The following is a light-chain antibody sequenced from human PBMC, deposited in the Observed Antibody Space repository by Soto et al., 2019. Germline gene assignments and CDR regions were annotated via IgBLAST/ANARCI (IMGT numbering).Light chain of an antibody. J-gene: IGKJ1*01. V-gene: IGKV3-15*01. CDR3: QQYGDWPRT. CDR1: ESVRTS. CDR2: GAS. Sequence: VLTQSPATLSVSPGERVTLSCTASESVRTSLAWYQHKPGRSPSLLMYGASNRATGVPDRFSGSGSGTDFTLTITSLQSDDLAIYYCQQYGDWPRTFGQGTKVDIK.